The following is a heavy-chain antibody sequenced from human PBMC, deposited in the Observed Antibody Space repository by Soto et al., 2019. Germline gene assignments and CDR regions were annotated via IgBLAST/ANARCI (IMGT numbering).Heavy chain of an antibody. CDR2: IYWDDDK. CDR1: GFSLSTSGVG. V-gene: IGHV2-5*02. CDR3: AHCYGSGTFDI. Sequence: QITLKESGPTLVKPTQTLTLTCTFSGFSLSTSGVGVGWIRQPPGKALEWLALIYWDDDKRYSPSLKSSLTTTKSNSKTPVLPTMTTMDPVDPATCYCAHCYGSGTFDILGQGNLVTGSS. J-gene: IGHJ4*02. D-gene: IGHD3-10*01.